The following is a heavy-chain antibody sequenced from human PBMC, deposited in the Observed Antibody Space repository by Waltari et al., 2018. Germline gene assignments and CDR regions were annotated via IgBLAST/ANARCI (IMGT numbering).Heavy chain of an antibody. J-gene: IGHJ4*02. CDR1: GFTFSSYS. CDR3: ARYLVSSSWYEDY. D-gene: IGHD6-13*01. Sequence: EVQLVESGGGLVKPGGSLRLYCAASGFTFSSYSMNWVRQAPGKGLEWVSSISSSSSYIYYADSVKGRFTISRDNAKNSLYLQMNSLRAEDTAVYYCARYLVSSSWYEDYWGQGTLVTVSS. V-gene: IGHV3-21*01. CDR2: ISSSSSYI.